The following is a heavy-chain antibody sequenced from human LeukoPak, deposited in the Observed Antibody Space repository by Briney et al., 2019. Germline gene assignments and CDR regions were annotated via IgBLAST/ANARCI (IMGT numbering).Heavy chain of an antibody. J-gene: IGHJ5*02. CDR3: ARGVSARFDP. CDR2: VYYSGST. Sequence: PSETLSLTCTVSGGSFSSSSYCWGWIRQPPGEGLEWIGTVYYSGSTYYNPSLKSRVTILVDTSKYQFSLKLSSVTAADTAVYYCARGVSARFDPWGQGTLVTVSS. V-gene: IGHV4-39*07. CDR1: GGSFSSSSYC.